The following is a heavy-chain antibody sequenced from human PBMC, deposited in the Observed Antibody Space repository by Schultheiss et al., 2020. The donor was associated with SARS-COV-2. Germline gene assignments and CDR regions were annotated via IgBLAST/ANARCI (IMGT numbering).Heavy chain of an antibody. J-gene: IGHJ6*02. CDR3: ARIRIAAAGTVYYYYGMDV. CDR2: IFSNDEK. Sequence: SGPTLVKPTETLTLTCTVSGFSLSNARMGVSWIRQPPGKALEWLAHIFSNDEKSYSTSLKSRLTISKDTSKSQVVLTMTNMDPVDTATYYCARIRIAAAGTVYYYYGMDVWGQGTTVTVSS. D-gene: IGHD6-13*01. CDR1: GFSLSNARMG. V-gene: IGHV2-26*01.